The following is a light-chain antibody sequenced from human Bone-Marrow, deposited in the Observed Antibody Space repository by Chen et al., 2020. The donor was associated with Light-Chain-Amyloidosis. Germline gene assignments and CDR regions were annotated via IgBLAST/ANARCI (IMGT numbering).Light chain of an antibody. Sequence: SYVLTQPSSVSVAPGQTATIACGGNNIGSTSVHWYQQTPGQAPLLVVYDDSDRPSGIPERLSGSNSGNTATLTISRVEAGDEADYYWQVWDRSSDRPVFGGGPKLTVL. CDR2: DDS. V-gene: IGLV3-21*02. J-gene: IGLJ3*02. CDR3: QVWDRSSDRPV. CDR1: NIGSTS.